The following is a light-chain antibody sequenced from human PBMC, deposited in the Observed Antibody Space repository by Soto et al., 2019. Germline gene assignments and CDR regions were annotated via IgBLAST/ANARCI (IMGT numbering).Light chain of an antibody. V-gene: IGKV3-20*01. CDR2: GAS. Sequence: EIVLTQSPGTLSLSPGERATLSCRASQSVSSSYLAWYQQQPGQAPRLLIYGASSRTTGIPDRFSGSGSGTDFTLTISRLEPEYFAVYYCQQYGSSRFTFGQGTRLEIK. CDR1: QSVSSSY. J-gene: IGKJ5*01. CDR3: QQYGSSRFT.